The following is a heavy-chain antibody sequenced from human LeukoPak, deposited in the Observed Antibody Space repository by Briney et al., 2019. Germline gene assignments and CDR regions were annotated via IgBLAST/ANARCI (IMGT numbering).Heavy chain of an antibody. CDR3: ARHYGDYVQGDY. J-gene: IGHJ4*02. CDR2: ISGSGGST. Sequence: PGGSLRLSCAASGFTFSSYAMSWVRQAPGKGLEWVSAISGSGGSTYYADSVKGRFTISRDNSKNTLYLQMNSLRAEDTAVYYCARHYGDYVQGDYWGQGTQVTVSS. V-gene: IGHV3-23*01. D-gene: IGHD4-17*01. CDR1: GFTFSSYA.